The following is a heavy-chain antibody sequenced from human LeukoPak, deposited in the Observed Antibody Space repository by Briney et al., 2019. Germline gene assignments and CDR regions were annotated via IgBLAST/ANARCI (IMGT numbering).Heavy chain of an antibody. CDR2: IGSKANSYAT. CDR3: TRTGGAGGSGSYQNAFDI. CDR1: GFTFSGSA. V-gene: IGHV3-73*01. D-gene: IGHD3-10*01. Sequence: RPGGSLKLSCAASGFTFSGSAMHWVRQASGKGLEWVGRIGSKANSYATAYAASVKGRFTISRDDSKNTAYLQMNSLKTEDTAVYYCTRTGGAGGSGSYQNAFDIWGQGTMVTVSS. J-gene: IGHJ3*02.